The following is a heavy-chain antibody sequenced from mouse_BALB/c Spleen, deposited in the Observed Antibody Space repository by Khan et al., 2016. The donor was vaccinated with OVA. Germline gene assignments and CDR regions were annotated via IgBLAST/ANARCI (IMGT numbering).Heavy chain of an antibody. CDR2: IYPGDGDT. J-gene: IGHJ3*01. Sequence: QVQLQQSGAELVRPGSSVKISCKASGYVFSSYWMNWVKQRPGQGLEWIGQIYPGDGDTKYNGKFKGKVTLTADKSSSTAYMPISSLPSEDSAVYFCSRSRYDFFDYWGQGTLVTVSA. CDR3: SRSRYDFFDY. V-gene: IGHV1-80*01. CDR1: GYVFSSYW. D-gene: IGHD2-14*01.